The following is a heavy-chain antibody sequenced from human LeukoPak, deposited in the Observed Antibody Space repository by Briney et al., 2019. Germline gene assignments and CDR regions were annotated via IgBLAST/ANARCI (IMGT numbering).Heavy chain of an antibody. D-gene: IGHD3-10*01. CDR2: INPSGGST. V-gene: IGHV1-46*01. Sequence: ASVKVSCKASGYTFTSYYMHWVRQAPGQGLEWMGIINPSGGSTSYAQKFQARVTMTRDTSTTTVYTELSSLGSEDTAVYYCARGPPPYGSGSYYLDYWGQGTLVTVSS. J-gene: IGHJ4*02. CDR3: ARGPPPYGSGSYYLDY. CDR1: GYTFTSYY.